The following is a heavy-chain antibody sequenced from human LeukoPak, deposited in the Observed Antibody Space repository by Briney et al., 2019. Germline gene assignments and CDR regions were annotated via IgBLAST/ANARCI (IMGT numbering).Heavy chain of an antibody. CDR3: ARVRYCGGDCYPFDY. D-gene: IGHD2-21*02. CDR1: GGSISSYY. CDR2: IYYSGST. J-gene: IGHJ4*02. Sequence: PSETLSLTCTVSGGSISSYYWSWIRQPPGKGLEWIGYIYYSGSTNYNPSLKSRVTISVDTSKNQFSLKLSSVTAADTAVYYCARVRYCGGDCYPFDYWGQGTLVTVSS. V-gene: IGHV4-59*01.